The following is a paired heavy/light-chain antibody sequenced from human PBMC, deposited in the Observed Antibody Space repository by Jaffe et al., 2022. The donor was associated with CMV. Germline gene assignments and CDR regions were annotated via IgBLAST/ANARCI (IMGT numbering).Light chain of an antibody. CDR3: NSRDSSGNHLRV. J-gene: IGLJ3*02. V-gene: IGLV3-19*01. CDR2: GKN. Sequence: SSELTQDPAVSVALGQTVRITCQGDSLRSYYASWYQQKPGQAPVLVIYGKNNRPSGIPDRFSGSSSGNTASLTITGAQAEDEADYYCNSRDSSGNHLRVFGGGTKLTVL. CDR1: SLRSYY.
Heavy chain of an antibody. D-gene: IGHD3-22*01. CDR1: GGTFSSYA. J-gene: IGHJ4*02. V-gene: IGHV1-69*01. CDR2: IIPIFGTA. Sequence: QVQLVQSGAEVKKPGSSVKVSCKASGGTFSSYAISWVRQAPGQGLEWMGGIIPIFGTANYAQKFQGRVTITADESTSTAYMELSSLRSEDTAVYYCARDRAENSGYDADPQPQDYYDSSGYYFDYWGQGTLVTVSS. CDR3: ARDRAENSGYDADPQPQDYYDSSGYYFDY.